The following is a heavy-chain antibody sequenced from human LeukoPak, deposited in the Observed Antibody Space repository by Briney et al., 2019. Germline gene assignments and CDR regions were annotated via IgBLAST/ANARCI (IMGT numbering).Heavy chain of an antibody. CDR3: ARVWAWGSGNYFDN. Sequence: AGGSLRLSCAASGFTFDAFGMTWVRQAPGKGLEWVSAIRGDAGSTGYADSVKGRFTISRDNAKNSLYLQMNSPRVEDTALYYCARVWAWGSGNYFDNWGQGTLVTVSS. CDR2: IRGDAGST. CDR1: GFTFDAFG. J-gene: IGHJ4*02. V-gene: IGHV3-20*04. D-gene: IGHD7-27*01.